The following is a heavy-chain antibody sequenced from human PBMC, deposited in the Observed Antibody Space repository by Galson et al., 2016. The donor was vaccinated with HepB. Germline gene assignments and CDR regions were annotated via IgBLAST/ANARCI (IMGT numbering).Heavy chain of an antibody. J-gene: IGHJ5*02. Sequence: SVKVSCKVSGYTLTEISLHWVRLAPGKGLEWMGGFAPDDGETIYAQTFQGRVTLTEDTSTETAYMELSSLRSEDTAVYYCASSNWGLMSTWGQGTLVTVSS. CDR1: GYTLTEIS. D-gene: IGHD7-27*01. V-gene: IGHV1-24*01. CDR3: ASSNWGLMST. CDR2: FAPDDGET.